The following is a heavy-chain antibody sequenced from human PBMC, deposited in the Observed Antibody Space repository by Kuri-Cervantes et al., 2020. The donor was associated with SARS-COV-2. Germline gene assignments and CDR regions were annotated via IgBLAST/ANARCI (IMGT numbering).Heavy chain of an antibody. J-gene: IGHJ5*02. Sequence: SETLSLTCTVSGGSISSHYWSWIRQPPGNGLEWIGYIYYSGSTNYNPSLKSRVTISVDTSKNQFSLKLSSVTAADTAVYYCARDPNANHNNWFDPWGQGTLVTVSS. CDR3: ARDPNANHNNWFDP. D-gene: IGHD4/OR15-4a*01. V-gene: IGHV4-59*11. CDR1: GGSISSHY. CDR2: IYYSGST.